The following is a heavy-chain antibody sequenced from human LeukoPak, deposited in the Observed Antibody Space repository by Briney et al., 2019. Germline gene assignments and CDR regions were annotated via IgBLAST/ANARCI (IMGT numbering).Heavy chain of an antibody. V-gene: IGHV1-8*02. CDR3: ARGGGSGSYYLLYYYYGMDV. J-gene: IGHJ6*02. Sequence: ASVKVSCKASGGTFSSYAISWVRQAPGQGLEWMGWMNPNSGNTGYAQKFQGRVTMTRNTSISTAYMELSSLRSEDTAVYYCARGGGSGSYYLLYYYYGMDVWGQGTTVTVSS. CDR1: GGTFSSYA. D-gene: IGHD3-10*01. CDR2: MNPNSGNT.